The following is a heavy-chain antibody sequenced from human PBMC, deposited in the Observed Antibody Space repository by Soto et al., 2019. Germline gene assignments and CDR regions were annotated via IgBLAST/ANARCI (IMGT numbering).Heavy chain of an antibody. CDR3: ARGTYGDYAEWYYFDY. CDR2: ISGNGGST. J-gene: IGHJ4*02. CDR1: GFIFSNYA. Sequence: PGGSLRLSCAASGFIFSNYAMSWVRQAPGKGLEWVSTISGNGGSTYYADSVKGRFTISRDNSKNTLFLQMNSLRDEDTAVYYCARGTYGDYAEWYYFDYWGQGTLVTVSS. D-gene: IGHD4-17*01. V-gene: IGHV3-23*01.